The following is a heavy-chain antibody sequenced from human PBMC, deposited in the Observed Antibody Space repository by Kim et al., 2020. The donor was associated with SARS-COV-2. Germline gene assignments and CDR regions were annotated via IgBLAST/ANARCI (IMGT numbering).Heavy chain of an antibody. CDR1: GFTVSSNY. J-gene: IGHJ4*02. CDR2: IYSGGST. CDR3: AELRVTGYYYFDY. Sequence: GGSLRLSCAASGFTVSSNYMSWVRQAPGKGLEWVSVIYSGGSTYNADSVKGRFTISRDNSKNTLYLQMNSLRAEDTAVYYCAELRVTGYYYFDYWGQGTLVTVSS. V-gene: IGHV3-53*01. D-gene: IGHD3-9*01.